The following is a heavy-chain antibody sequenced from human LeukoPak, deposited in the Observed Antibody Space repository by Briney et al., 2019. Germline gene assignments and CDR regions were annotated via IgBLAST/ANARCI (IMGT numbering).Heavy chain of an antibody. CDR1: GYTFTSYD. CDR2: MNPNSGNT. V-gene: IGHV1-8*01. Sequence: ASVKVSCKASGYTFTSYDINWVRQATGQGLEWMGWMNPNSGNTGYVQKFQGRVTMTRNTSISTAYMELSSLRSEDTAVYYCARGRWESSGYHDYFDYWGQGTLVTVSS. CDR3: ARGRWESSGYHDYFDY. D-gene: IGHD3-22*01. J-gene: IGHJ4*02.